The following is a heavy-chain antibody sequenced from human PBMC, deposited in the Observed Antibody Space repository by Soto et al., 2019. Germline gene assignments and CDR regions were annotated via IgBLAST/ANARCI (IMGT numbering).Heavy chain of an antibody. Sequence: EVQLVESGGGLVKPGGSLRLSCAASGFTFSNAWMSWVRQAPGKGLEWVGRIKSKTDGGTTDYAAPVKGRFTISRDDSNNTLYLQMNSLKTEDTAVYYCPPLGSNYDYYYYGMDDWGQGTTVTVSS. V-gene: IGHV3-15*01. D-gene: IGHD4-4*01. CDR1: GFTFSNAW. CDR3: PPLGSNYDYYYYGMDD. CDR2: IKSKTDGGTT. J-gene: IGHJ6*02.